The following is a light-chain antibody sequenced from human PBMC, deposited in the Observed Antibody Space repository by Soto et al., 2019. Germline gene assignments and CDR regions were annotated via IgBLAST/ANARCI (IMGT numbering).Light chain of an antibody. Sequence: QSVLTQPASVSGSPGQSITISCTGTSSDVGGYNYVSWYQQHPGKAPKLMIYEVSNRPSGVSNRFSGSKSGNTASLTISGLQAEDEADSYCRSYTGSCTRVSGAGTKVAVL. V-gene: IGLV2-14*01. CDR3: RSYTGSCTRV. J-gene: IGLJ1*01. CDR1: SSDVGGYNY. CDR2: EVS.